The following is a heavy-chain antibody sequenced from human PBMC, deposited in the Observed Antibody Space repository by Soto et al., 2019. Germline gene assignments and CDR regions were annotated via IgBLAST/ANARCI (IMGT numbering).Heavy chain of an antibody. V-gene: IGHV4-59*02. Sequence: SETLSLTCTVSGGSVSGYYWSWIRQPPGKGLEWLGYIFYAGTTLYNPSVQSRVSITVDTSKNQFSLKLSSVTAADTAVYYCTRHAIIPKLLYGMDVWGQGTTVTVSS. CDR3: TRHAIIPKLLYGMDV. J-gene: IGHJ6*02. D-gene: IGHD2-15*01. CDR1: GGSVSGYY. CDR2: IFYAGTT.